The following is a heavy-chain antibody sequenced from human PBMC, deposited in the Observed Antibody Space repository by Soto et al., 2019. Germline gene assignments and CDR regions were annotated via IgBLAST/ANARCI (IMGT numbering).Heavy chain of an antibody. CDR3: ARDHNWRAVGFDY. V-gene: IGHV3-48*01. D-gene: IGHD1-20*01. Sequence: EVQLVESGGGLVQPGGSLRLSCAASGFTFSSYSMNWVSQAPGKGLEWVSYISSSSSTIYYADSVKGRFTISRDNAKNSLYLQMNSLRAEDTAVYYCARDHNWRAVGFDYWGQGTLVTVSS. CDR1: GFTFSSYS. CDR2: ISSSSSTI. J-gene: IGHJ4*02.